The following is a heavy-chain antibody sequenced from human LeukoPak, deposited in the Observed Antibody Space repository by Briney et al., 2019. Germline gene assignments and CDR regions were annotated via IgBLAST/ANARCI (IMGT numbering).Heavy chain of an antibody. CDR1: GYTFTSYD. CDR3: ARQSNYDFWSRYSPNYYYMDV. Sequence: GASVEVSCKASGYTFTSYDINWVRQATGQGLEWMGWMNPNSGNTGYAQKFQGRVTITRNTSISTAYMELSGLRSEDTAVYYCARQSNYDFWSRYSPNYYYMDVWGKGTTVTVSS. V-gene: IGHV1-8*03. J-gene: IGHJ6*03. CDR2: MNPNSGNT. D-gene: IGHD3-3*01.